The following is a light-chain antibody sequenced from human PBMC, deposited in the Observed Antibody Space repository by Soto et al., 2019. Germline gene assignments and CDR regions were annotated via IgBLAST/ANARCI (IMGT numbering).Light chain of an antibody. CDR2: DVS. Sequence: QLVLTQPASVSGSPGQSITVSCTGTSSDIGSYDYVSWYQQHPGKVPKLIIYDVSNRPSGVSNRFSGSKSGNTASLTISGLQAEDEADYYCTSFTTAYTHVFGSGTKLTVL. CDR3: TSFTTAYTHV. CDR1: SSDIGSYDY. V-gene: IGLV2-14*03. J-gene: IGLJ1*01.